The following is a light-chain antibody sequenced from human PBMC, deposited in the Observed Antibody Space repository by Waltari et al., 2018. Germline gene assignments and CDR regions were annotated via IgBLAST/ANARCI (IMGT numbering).Light chain of an antibody. CDR3: QHRANRPPWT. Sequence: EIVMTQSPATLSLSPGERATPSCRASRIVNNVLLWYQQKPGQDPRHVMIDGSSRASGVPANFIGSGSGTDFNLPISSLEPDDFAVYYCQHRANRPPWTFGQGTRVEV. V-gene: IGKV3-11*01. CDR2: DGS. CDR1: RIVNNV. J-gene: IGKJ1*01.